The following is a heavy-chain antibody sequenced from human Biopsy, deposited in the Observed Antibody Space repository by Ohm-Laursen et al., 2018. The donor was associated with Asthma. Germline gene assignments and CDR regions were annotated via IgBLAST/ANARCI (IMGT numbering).Heavy chain of an antibody. CDR3: ARAAITGIRGWFDP. D-gene: IGHD1-20*01. J-gene: IGHJ5*02. Sequence: LRLSCAASGFTFNSYGMHWIRQPPGKGLEWIGEIDQSGYTNYNPSLKSRVTISADTSKNQFHLNLSSVTAADTAVYFCARAAITGIRGWFDPWGQGTQVTVSS. CDR2: IDQSGYT. V-gene: IGHV4-34*01. CDR1: GFTFNSYG.